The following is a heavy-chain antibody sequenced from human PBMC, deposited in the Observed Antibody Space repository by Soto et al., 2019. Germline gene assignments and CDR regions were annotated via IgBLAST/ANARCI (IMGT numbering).Heavy chain of an antibody. CDR2: MNPNSGNT. D-gene: IGHD6-13*01. CDR3: ARGSSSWYKYYYYGMDV. Sequence: QVQLVQSGAEVKKPGASVKVSCKASGYTFTSYDINWVRQATGQGLEWMGWMNPNSGNTGYAQKFQGRVTMTRNSSRSTAYMELSSLRSEDTAVYYCARGSSSWYKYYYYGMDVWGQGTTVTVSS. V-gene: IGHV1-8*01. J-gene: IGHJ6*02. CDR1: GYTFTSYD.